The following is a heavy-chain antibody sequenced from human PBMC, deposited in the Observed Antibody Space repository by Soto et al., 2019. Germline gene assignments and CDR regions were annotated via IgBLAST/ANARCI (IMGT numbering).Heavy chain of an antibody. V-gene: IGHV2-5*02. D-gene: IGHD3-16*01. CDR2: IYWDDAK. CDR3: AHKGGGDRILDY. CDR1: GFSLSTSGVG. Sequence: QITLKESGPTLVKPTQTLTLTCTFSGFSLSTSGVGVGWIRQPPGKALEWLALIYWDDAKHYSPSLKSRLTITKDTSKTQVGLIMTNRDPVDTATYYCAHKGGGDRILDYWGQGTLVTVSS. J-gene: IGHJ4*02.